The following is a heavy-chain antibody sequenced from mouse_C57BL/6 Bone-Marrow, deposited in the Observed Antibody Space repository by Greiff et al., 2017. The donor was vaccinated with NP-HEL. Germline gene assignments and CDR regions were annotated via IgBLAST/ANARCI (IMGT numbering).Heavy chain of an antibody. CDR1: GFTFSDYY. CDR3: ARGAVVAYWYFDV. V-gene: IGHV5-16*01. CDR2: INYDGSST. Sequence: EVMLVESEGGLVQPGSSMKLSCTASGFTFSDYYMAWVRQVPEKGLEWVANINYDGSSTYYLDSLKSRFIISRDNAKNILYLQMSSLKSEDTATYYCARGAVVAYWYFDVWGTGTTVTVSS. D-gene: IGHD1-1*01. J-gene: IGHJ1*03.